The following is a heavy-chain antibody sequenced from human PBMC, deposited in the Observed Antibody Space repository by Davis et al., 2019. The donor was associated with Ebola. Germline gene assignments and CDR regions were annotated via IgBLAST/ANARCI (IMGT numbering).Heavy chain of an antibody. D-gene: IGHD6-6*01. J-gene: IGHJ4*02. CDR1: GGSISSSSYY. CDR3: AREGIAARLVMYYFDY. V-gene: IGHV4-39*07. CDR2: IYYSGST. Sequence: PGGSLRLSCTVSGGSISSSSYYWGWIRQPPGKGLEWIGSIYYSGSTYYNPSLKSRVTISVDTSKNQFSLKLSSVTAADTAVYYCAREGIAARLVMYYFDYWGQGTLVTVSS.